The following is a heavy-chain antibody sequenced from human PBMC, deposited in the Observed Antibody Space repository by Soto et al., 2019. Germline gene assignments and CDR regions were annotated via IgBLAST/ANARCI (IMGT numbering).Heavy chain of an antibody. D-gene: IGHD2-15*01. CDR1: GFTFSSYG. V-gene: IGHV3-33*01. CDR3: ARDRGMCSGGSCYYYYGMDV. Sequence: SLRLSCAASGFTFSSYGMLWVRQATGKGLEWVAVIWYDGSNKYYADSVKGRFTISRDNSKNTLYLQMNSLRAEDTAVYYCARDRGMCSGGSCYYYYGMDVWGQGTTVTVSS. CDR2: IWYDGSNK. J-gene: IGHJ6*02.